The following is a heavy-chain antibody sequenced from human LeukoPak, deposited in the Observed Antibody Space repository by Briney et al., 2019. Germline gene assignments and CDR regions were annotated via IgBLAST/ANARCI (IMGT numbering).Heavy chain of an antibody. CDR1: GGSISSSSHY. D-gene: IGHD3-10*01. CDR3: ARDLWDWYFDL. Sequence: SETLPLTCTVSGGSISSSSHYWGWIRQPPGKGLEWIGSVYYSGNTYYNPSLKSRVTISVDTSKNQFSLKLSSVTAADTAVYYCARDLWDWYFDLWGRGTLVTVSS. V-gene: IGHV4-39*07. J-gene: IGHJ2*01. CDR2: VYYSGNT.